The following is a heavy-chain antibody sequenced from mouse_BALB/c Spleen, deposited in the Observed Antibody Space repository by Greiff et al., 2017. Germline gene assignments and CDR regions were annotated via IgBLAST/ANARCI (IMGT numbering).Heavy chain of an antibody. CDR3: VRSTMITTFAY. D-gene: IGHD2-4*01. CDR2: IRSKSNNYAT. Sequence: EVKLVESGGGLVQPKGSLKLSCAASGFTFNTYAMNWVRQAPGKGLEWVARIRSKSNNYATYYADSVKDRFTISRDDSQSMLYLQMNNLKTEDTAMYYCVRSTMITTFAYWGQGTLVTVSA. J-gene: IGHJ3*01. CDR1: GFTFNTYA. V-gene: IGHV10-1*02.